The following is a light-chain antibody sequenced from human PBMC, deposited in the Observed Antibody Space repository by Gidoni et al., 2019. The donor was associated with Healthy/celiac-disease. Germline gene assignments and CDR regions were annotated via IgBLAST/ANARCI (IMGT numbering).Light chain of an antibody. CDR2: DAS. V-gene: IGKV3-11*01. CDR1: QSVSSY. J-gene: IGKJ3*01. CDR3: QKRSNWPLT. Sequence: EIVLTQSPATLSLSPGERATLSGSASQSVSSYLAWYQQKPGQAPRLLIYDASNRATGIPARFSGSGSGTDFTLTISSLEPEDFAVYYCQKRSNWPLTFGPGTKVDIK.